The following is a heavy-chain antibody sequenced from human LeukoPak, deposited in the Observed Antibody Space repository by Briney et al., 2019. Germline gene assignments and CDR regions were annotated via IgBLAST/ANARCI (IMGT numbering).Heavy chain of an antibody. CDR2: ISGSGGST. D-gene: IGHD1-26*01. V-gene: IGHV3-23*01. J-gene: IGHJ3*02. CDR1: GFTFSSYA. Sequence: GGSLRLSCAASGFTFSSYAMSWVRQAPGKGLEWVSAISGSGGSTYYADSVKGRFTISRDNSKNTLYLQMSSLRAEDTAVYYCAKMSSGSYAMRAFDIWGQGTMVTVSS. CDR3: AKMSSGSYAMRAFDI.